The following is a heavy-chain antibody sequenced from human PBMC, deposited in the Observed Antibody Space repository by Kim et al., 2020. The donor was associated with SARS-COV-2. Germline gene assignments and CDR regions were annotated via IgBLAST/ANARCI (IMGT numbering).Heavy chain of an antibody. J-gene: IGHJ6*02. CDR2: INPSGGST. V-gene: IGHV1-46*01. CDR3: ARSYQVSGLITIFGVVIIGGMDV. CDR1: GYTFTSYY. Sequence: ASVKVSCKASGYTFTSYYMHWVRQAPGQGLEWMGIINPSGGSTSYAQKFRGRVTMTRDTSTSTVYMELSSLRSEDTAVYYCARSYQVSGLITIFGVVIIGGMDVWGQGTTVTVSS. D-gene: IGHD3-3*01.